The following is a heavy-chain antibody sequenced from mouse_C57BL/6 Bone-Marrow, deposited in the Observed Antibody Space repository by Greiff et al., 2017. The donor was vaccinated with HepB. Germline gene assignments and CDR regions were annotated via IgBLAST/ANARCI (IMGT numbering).Heavy chain of an antibody. CDR1: GYAFTNYL. CDR2: INPGSGGT. CDR3: ARGRGWLLCPWYFDV. J-gene: IGHJ1*03. V-gene: IGHV1-54*01. D-gene: IGHD2-3*01. Sequence: QVQLQQSGAELVRPGTSVKVSCKASGYAFTNYLIEWVKQRPGQGLEWIGVINPGSGGTNYNEKFKGKATLTADKSASTAYMQLSSLTSEDSAVYFCARGRGWLLCPWYFDVWGTGTTVTVSS.